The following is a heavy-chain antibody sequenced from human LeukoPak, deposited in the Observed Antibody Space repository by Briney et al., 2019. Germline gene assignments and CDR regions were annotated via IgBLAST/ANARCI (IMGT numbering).Heavy chain of an antibody. Sequence: SETLSLTCTVSGGSISSSSYYWGWIRQPPGKGLEWIGSIYYSGSTYYNPSLKSRVTMSVDTSKNQFSLKLSSVTAADTAVYYCARGYTMAPWGQGTLVTVSS. J-gene: IGHJ5*02. V-gene: IGHV4-39*07. CDR2: IYYSGST. CDR3: ARGYTMAP. D-gene: IGHD3-10*01. CDR1: GGSISSSSYY.